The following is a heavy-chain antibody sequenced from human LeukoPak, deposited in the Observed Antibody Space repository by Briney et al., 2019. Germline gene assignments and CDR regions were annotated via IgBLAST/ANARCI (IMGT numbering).Heavy chain of an antibody. Sequence: ASVKVSCKASGYTFTSYDINWVRQATGQGLEWMGWMNPNSGNTGYAQKFQGRVTITRNTSISTAYMELSSLRSEDTAVYYCARGVARHVLRYFDWLPDYWGQGTLVTVSS. J-gene: IGHJ4*02. CDR3: ARGVARHVLRYFDWLPDY. V-gene: IGHV1-8*03. D-gene: IGHD3-9*01. CDR1: GYTFTSYD. CDR2: MNPNSGNT.